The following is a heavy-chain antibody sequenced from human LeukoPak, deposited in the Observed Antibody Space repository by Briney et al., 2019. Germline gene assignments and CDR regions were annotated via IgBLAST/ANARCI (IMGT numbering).Heavy chain of an antibody. Sequence: GGSVRLSCAASGFTLDDYGMSWVRHAPGKGVEWVSGIIWYGCSTGYAVSVKGRFNISRDNEENSLSLQMNSQSAEDTALFYCAREGAYYYDSSGSEGAFDIWGQGAMVTVSS. D-gene: IGHD3-22*01. CDR3: AREGAYYYDSSGSEGAFDI. CDR1: GFTLDDYG. V-gene: IGHV3-20*04. J-gene: IGHJ3*02. CDR2: IIWYGCST.